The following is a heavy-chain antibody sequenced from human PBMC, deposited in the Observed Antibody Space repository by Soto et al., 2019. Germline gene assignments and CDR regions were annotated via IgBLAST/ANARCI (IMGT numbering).Heavy chain of an antibody. J-gene: IGHJ4*02. CDR2: ITWNSDRI. Sequence: DVQLVESGGGLVLPGRSLRLSCAGTGFSVDDYAMHWVRQAPGKAPEWVSGITWNSDRIVYADSVQGRFTISRDNAKNSLYLQMNRLRADDTAFYYCARDRRGSGWHEFDSWGQGTLVTVSS. D-gene: IGHD6-19*01. CDR3: ARDRRGSGWHEFDS. V-gene: IGHV3-9*01. CDR1: GFSVDDYA.